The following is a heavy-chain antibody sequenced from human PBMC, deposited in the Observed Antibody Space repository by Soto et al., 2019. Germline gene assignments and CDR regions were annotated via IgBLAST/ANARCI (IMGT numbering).Heavy chain of an antibody. CDR3: ARHKRKNRVGAYYYYYGMDV. CDR1: GGSFSGYY. J-gene: IGHJ6*02. V-gene: IGHV4-34*01. D-gene: IGHD1-26*01. Sequence: KPSETLSLTCAVYGGSFSGYYWSWIRQPPGKGLEWIGEINHSGSTNYNPSLKSRVTISVDTSKNQFSLKLSSVTAADTAVYYCARHKRKNRVGAYYYYYGMDVWGQGTTVTVSS. CDR2: INHSGST.